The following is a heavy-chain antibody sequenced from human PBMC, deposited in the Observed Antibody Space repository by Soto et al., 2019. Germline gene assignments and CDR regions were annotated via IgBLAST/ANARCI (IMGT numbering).Heavy chain of an antibody. CDR3: AKATATGGGAFDI. J-gene: IGHJ3*02. D-gene: IGHD2-8*02. V-gene: IGHV3-23*01. Sequence: GGSLRLSCAASGFICSSYDMSWVRQAPGKGLEWVSTILVDGRTFYVDSVKGRFAISRDTSKNTVYLQMNSLTAGDTALYYCAKATATGGGAFDICGQGTMVTVSS. CDR2: ILVDGRT. CDR1: GFICSSYD.